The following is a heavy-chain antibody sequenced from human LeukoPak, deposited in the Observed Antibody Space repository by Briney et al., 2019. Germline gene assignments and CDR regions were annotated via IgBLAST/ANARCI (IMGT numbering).Heavy chain of an antibody. D-gene: IGHD6-19*01. V-gene: IGHV4-59*12. J-gene: IGHJ5*02. CDR2: IYYSGST. CDR1: GDSLSSYY. Sequence: PSETLSLTCTVSGDSLSSYYWSWIRQPPGKGLEWIGYIYYSGSTNYNPSLKSRVAISVDTSENQFSLKLSSVTAADTAVYYCARGIPCRAVAGHNWFDPWGQGTLVTVSS. CDR3: ARGIPCRAVAGHNWFDP.